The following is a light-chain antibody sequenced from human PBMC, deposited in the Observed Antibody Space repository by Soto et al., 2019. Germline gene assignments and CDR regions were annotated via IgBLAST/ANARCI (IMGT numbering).Light chain of an antibody. J-gene: IGKJ4*01. CDR1: QSVSSSY. CDR3: QQYGRSPA. CDR2: GAS. V-gene: IGKV3-20*01. Sequence: EIVLTQSPGTLSLSPGERATLSCRASQSVSSSYLAWYQQKPGQAPRLLIYGASSRATGIPDRFSGSGSGTHITLTISRLEPEDFAVYYCQQYGRSPAFGGGTKVEIK.